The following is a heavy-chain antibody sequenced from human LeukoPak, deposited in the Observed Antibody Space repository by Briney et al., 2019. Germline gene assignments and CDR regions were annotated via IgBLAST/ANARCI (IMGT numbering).Heavy chain of an antibody. V-gene: IGHV3-23*01. CDR2: ISGSGGST. CDR3: AKDRGSGTRVAYYFDY. J-gene: IGHJ4*02. Sequence: GGSLRLSCAASGFTFSSYGMSWVRQAPGKGLEWVSAISGSGGSTYYADSVKGRFTISRDNSKNTLYLQMNSLRAEDTAVYYCAKDRGSGTRVAYYFDYWGQGTLVTVSS. CDR1: GFTFSSYG. D-gene: IGHD4-23*01.